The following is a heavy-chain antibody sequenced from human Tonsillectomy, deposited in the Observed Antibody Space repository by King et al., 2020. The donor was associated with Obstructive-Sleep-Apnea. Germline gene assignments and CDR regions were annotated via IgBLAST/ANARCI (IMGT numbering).Heavy chain of an antibody. D-gene: IGHD2-2*01. Sequence: QLQESGPGLVKPSETLSLTCTVSGGSISRSSYYWGWIRQPPGKGLEWIGSIYYSGSTYYNPSLKSRVTISVDTSKNQFSLKLSSVTAADTAVYYCAREGLGYCSSTSCSLGMDVWGQGTTVTVSS. CDR1: GGSISRSSYY. CDR2: IYYSGST. V-gene: IGHV4-39*07. J-gene: IGHJ6*02. CDR3: AREGLGYCSSTSCSLGMDV.